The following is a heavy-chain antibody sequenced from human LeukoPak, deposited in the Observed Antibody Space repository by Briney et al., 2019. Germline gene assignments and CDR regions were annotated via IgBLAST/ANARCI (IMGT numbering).Heavy chain of an antibody. V-gene: IGHV3-23*01. D-gene: IGHD3-22*01. CDR3: AKDQYYYDSSGFDAFDI. CDR1: GFTFSSYA. Sequence: PGGSLRLSCAASGFTFSSYAMSWVRQAPGKGLEWVSAISGSGGSTYYADSVKGRFTISRDNSKNTLYLRMNSLRAEDTAVYYCAKDQYYYDSSGFDAFDIWGQGTMVTVSS. J-gene: IGHJ3*02. CDR2: ISGSGGST.